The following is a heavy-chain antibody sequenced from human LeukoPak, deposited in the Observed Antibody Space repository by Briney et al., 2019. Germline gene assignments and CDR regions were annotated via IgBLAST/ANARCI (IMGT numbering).Heavy chain of an antibody. D-gene: IGHD6-13*01. CDR3: ARSEGRSSWYGY. V-gene: IGHV3-48*03. CDR2: ISSSGSTI. CDR1: GFTFSSYE. Sequence: GGSLRLSCAASGFTFSSYEMNWVRQAPGKGLEWVSYISSSGSTIYYADSVKGRFTISRDNAKNSLYLQMNSLRAEDTAVYYCARSEGRSSWYGYWGQGTLVTVSS. J-gene: IGHJ4*02.